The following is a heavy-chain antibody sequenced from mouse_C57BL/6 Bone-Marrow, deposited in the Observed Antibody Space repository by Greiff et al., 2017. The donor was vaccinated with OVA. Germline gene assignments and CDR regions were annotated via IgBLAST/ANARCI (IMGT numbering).Heavy chain of an antibody. D-gene: IGHD3-2*02. V-gene: IGHV1-55*01. CDR2: IYPGSGST. Sequence: QVQLQQSGAELVKPGASVKMSCKASGYTFTSYWITWVKQRPGQGLEWIGDIYPGSGSTNYNAKFKSKATLTVDTSYSTAYMHLSSLTSDDSAVYYWADSSGYEGYAMDDWGQGTSVTVAS. CDR1: GYTFTSYW. CDR3: ADSSGYEGYAMDD. J-gene: IGHJ4*01.